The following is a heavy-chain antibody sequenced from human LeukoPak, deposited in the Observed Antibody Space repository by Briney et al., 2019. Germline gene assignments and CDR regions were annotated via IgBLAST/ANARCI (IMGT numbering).Heavy chain of an antibody. D-gene: IGHD6-19*01. J-gene: IGHJ4*02. Sequence: PSETLSLTCTVSGGSISSSSYYWGWIRQPPGKGLEWIGSIYYSGSTYYNPSLKSRVTISVDTSKNQFSLKLSSVTAADTAVYYCASQYFGYSSGWYGLFDYWGQGTLVTVSS. CDR1: GGSISSSSYY. V-gene: IGHV4-39*01. CDR2: IYYSGST. CDR3: ASQYFGYSSGWYGLFDY.